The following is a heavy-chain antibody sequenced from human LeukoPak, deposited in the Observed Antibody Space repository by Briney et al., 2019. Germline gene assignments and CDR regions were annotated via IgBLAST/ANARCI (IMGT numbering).Heavy chain of an antibody. J-gene: IGHJ3*01. D-gene: IGHD3-10*01. V-gene: IGHV1-69*06. Sequence: SVKVSCKASAGMFNTYAISWVRQAPGHGLEWMGRITPLSATPSQSQWIQGRVTITADISTNTVYLDLSSLRSEDTALYFCAGDPPGTPVGFDVWGQGTMVTFSS. CDR3: AGDPPGTPVGFDV. CDR2: ITPLSATP. CDR1: AGMFNTYA.